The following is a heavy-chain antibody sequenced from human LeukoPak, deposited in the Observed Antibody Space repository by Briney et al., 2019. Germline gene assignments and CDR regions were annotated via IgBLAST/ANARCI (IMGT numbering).Heavy chain of an antibody. D-gene: IGHD3-3*01. J-gene: IGHJ4*02. CDR2: IYYSGST. CDR3: ARQTFWSGYIDY. V-gene: IGHV4-39*01. Sequence: PSETLSLTCTVSGGSISSSGYYWGWIRQPPGKGLEWIGSIYYSGSTYYNPSLKSRVTISVDTSKNQFSLKLSSVTAADTAVYYCARQTFWSGYIDYWGQGTLVTVSS. CDR1: GGSISSSGYY.